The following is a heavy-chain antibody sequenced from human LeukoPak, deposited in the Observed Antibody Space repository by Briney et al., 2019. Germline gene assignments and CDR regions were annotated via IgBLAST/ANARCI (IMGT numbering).Heavy chain of an antibody. CDR2: ISYDGSNK. CDR1: GFTFSSYG. V-gene: IGHV3-30*18. CDR3: AKALDY. Sequence: GGSLRLSCAASGFTFSSYGMHWVRQAPGKGLEWVAVISYDGSNKYYADSVKGRFTISRDNSKNTLYLQMNSLRAEDTAVYYCAKALDYWGQGTLVTVSS. J-gene: IGHJ4*02.